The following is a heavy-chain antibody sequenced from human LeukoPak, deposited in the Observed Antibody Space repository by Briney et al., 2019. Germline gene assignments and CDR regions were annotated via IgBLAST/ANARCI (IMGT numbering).Heavy chain of an antibody. J-gene: IGHJ4*02. V-gene: IGHV1-46*01. CDR2: INPGGGST. Sequence: ASVKVSCKASGYTFTIYYIHWVRQAPGQGLEWMGIINPGGGSTNYAQKFQGRVTMTRDTSTSTVYVELSSLRSEDTAVYYCARDDSTAVGGVLIRYWGQGTLVTVSS. D-gene: IGHD3-3*01. CDR1: GYTFTIYY. CDR3: ARDDSTAVGGVLIRY.